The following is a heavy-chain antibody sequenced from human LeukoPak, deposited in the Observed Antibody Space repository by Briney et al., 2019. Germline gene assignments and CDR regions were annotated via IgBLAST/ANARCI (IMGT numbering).Heavy chain of an antibody. CDR3: ARDEWNRFGDYGDVNFDY. Sequence: GASVKVSCKASGGTFSSYAISWVRQAPGQGLEWRGWISAYNGNTNYAQKVQGRVTMTTDTSTSTAYMELRSLRSDDTAVYYCARDEWNRFGDYGDVNFDYWGQGTLVTVSS. CDR2: ISAYNGNT. CDR1: GGTFSSYA. V-gene: IGHV1-18*01. D-gene: IGHD4-17*01. J-gene: IGHJ4*02.